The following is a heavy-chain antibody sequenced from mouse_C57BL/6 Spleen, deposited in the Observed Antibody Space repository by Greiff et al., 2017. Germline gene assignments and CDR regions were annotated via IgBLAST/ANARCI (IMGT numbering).Heavy chain of an antibody. CDR1: GFNIKDYY. J-gene: IGHJ2*01. Sequence: VQLQQSGAELVKPGASVKLSCTASGFNIKDYYLPWVKQRPEQGLEWIGRIDPADGATKYAPKFQGKATITADTSSHTAYLQLSSLTSEDTAVYYCAQRFTVVPFDYWGQGTTLTVSS. D-gene: IGHD1-1*01. CDR3: AQRFTVVPFDY. CDR2: IDPADGAT. V-gene: IGHV14-2*01.